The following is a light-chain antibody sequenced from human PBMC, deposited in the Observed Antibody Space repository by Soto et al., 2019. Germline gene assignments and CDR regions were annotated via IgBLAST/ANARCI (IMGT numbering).Light chain of an antibody. Sequence: DIQMTQSPSSLSASVGDRVTITCRASQSIPKYLNWYQQKPGKDPKILIFAASSLQSGVPSRFSGSGSGTDFNLTITSLQTEDFATYYCQQTYSTTETFGQGTRVEIK. CDR3: QQTYSTTET. CDR1: QSIPKY. J-gene: IGKJ5*01. V-gene: IGKV1-39*01. CDR2: AAS.